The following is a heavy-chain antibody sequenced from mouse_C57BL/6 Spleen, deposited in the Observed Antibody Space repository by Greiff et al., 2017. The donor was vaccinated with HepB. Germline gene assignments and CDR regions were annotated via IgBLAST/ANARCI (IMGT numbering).Heavy chain of an antibody. D-gene: IGHD1-2*01. J-gene: IGHJ4*01. Sequence: EVQVVESGGDLVKPGGSLKLSCAASGFTFSSYGMSWVRQTPDKRLEWVATISSGGSYTYYPDSVKGRFTISRDNAKNTLYLQMSSLKSEDTAMYYCARHSYYGVYYAMDYWGQGTSVTVSS. V-gene: IGHV5-6*01. CDR3: ARHSYYGVYYAMDY. CDR1: GFTFSSYG. CDR2: ISSGGSYT.